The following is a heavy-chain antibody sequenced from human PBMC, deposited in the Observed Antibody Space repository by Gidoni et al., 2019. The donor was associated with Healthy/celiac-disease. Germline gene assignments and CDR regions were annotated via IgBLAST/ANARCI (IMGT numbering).Heavy chain of an antibody. CDR3: AKGNSGSRFFDY. J-gene: IGHJ4*02. CDR1: WFTFDDYA. V-gene: IGHV3-9*01. D-gene: IGHD1-26*01. CDR2: ISWNSGSI. Sequence: EVQLVESGGGLVQPGSSLRLSCAASWFTFDDYAMHWVRQAPGKGLEWVSGISWNSGSIGYADSVKGRFTISRDNAKNSLYLQMNSLRAEDTALYYCAKGNSGSRFFDYWGQGTLVTVSS.